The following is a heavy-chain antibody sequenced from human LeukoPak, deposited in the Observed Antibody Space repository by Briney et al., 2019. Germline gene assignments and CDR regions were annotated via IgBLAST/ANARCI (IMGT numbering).Heavy chain of an antibody. CDR2: IYYSGST. D-gene: IGHD4-11*01. CDR1: GGSISSNY. CDR3: ASGTVYSNYYFNY. J-gene: IGHJ4*02. V-gene: IGHV4-59*01. Sequence: SETLSFTCTVSGGSISSNYWSWIRQPPGKGLEWIGYIYYSGSTNYNSSLKSRVTISVDTSKNQFSLKLSSVTAADTAVYYCASGTVYSNYYFNYWGQGTLVTVSS.